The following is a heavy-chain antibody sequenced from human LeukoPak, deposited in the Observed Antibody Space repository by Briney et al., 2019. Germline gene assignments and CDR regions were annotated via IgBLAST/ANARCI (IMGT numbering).Heavy chain of an antibody. V-gene: IGHV4-34*01. CDR2: INDSEYT. CDR1: GGSFSGNY. Sequence: SETLSLTCAVYGGSFSGNYWSWIRQPPGKGLEWIGEINDSEYTNYNPSLKSRVTISLDTSKNQFSLRLSSVTAADTAVYYCARRSFYSSSSGFNSWGQGTLVTVSS. J-gene: IGHJ4*02. D-gene: IGHD6-6*01. CDR3: ARRSFYSSSSGFNS.